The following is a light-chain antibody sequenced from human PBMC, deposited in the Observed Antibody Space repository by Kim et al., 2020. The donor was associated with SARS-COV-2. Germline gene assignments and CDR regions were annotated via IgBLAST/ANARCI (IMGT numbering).Light chain of an antibody. CDR3: QVWDRSSDQVL. J-gene: IGLJ2*01. CDR1: NIGSEN. V-gene: IGLV3-21*04. Sequence: APGKTATITCGGNNIGSENVHWYQQQPGQAPVLVIHYDDGRTSGIPDRFSGSKSGNTATLTISRVEAGDEADYYCQVWDRSSDQVLFGGGTQLTVL. CDR2: YDD.